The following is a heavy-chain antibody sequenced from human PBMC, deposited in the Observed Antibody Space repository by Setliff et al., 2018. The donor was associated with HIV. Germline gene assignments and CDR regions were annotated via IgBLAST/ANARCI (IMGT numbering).Heavy chain of an antibody. V-gene: IGHV3-15*01. Sequence: PGGSLRLSCAASGFNFNKAWMNWVRQAPGKGLEWVGRIKSENDGGTTDYAAPVKGRFTISRDDSKGTVYLQMNSLRVEDTALYYCARGQFRLRPDSLDLWGQGTLVTVSS. J-gene: IGHJ3*01. CDR2: IKSENDGGTT. CDR1: GFNFNKAW. D-gene: IGHD2-21*01. CDR3: ARGQFRLRPDSLDL.